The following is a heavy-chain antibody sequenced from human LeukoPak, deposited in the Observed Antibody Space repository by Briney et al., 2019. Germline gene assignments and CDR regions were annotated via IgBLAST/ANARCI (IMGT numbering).Heavy chain of an antibody. CDR1: GFSFSNYA. Sequence: GGSLRLSCAASGFSFSNYAMSWVRQAPGKGLEWVSGISGSGVTTYYADSVKGRFTISRDNSKNPLYLQMNSLRAEDTAVYYCAKGALSDVWGQGTTVTASS. V-gene: IGHV3-23*01. CDR2: ISGSGVTT. J-gene: IGHJ6*02. CDR3: AKGALSDV.